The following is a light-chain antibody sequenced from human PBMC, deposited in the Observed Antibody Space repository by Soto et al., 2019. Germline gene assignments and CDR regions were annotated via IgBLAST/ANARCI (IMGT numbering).Light chain of an antibody. Sequence: QAVVTQPPSASGTPGQRVTISCSGSSSNIGSNYVYWYQQLPGTAPKLLLYRNNQRPSGVPERFSGSKSGTSASLAISGLRSEDEADYYCAAWDDSLSGFVVFGGGTKLTVL. V-gene: IGLV1-47*01. J-gene: IGLJ2*01. CDR1: SSNIGSNY. CDR2: RNN. CDR3: AAWDDSLSGFVV.